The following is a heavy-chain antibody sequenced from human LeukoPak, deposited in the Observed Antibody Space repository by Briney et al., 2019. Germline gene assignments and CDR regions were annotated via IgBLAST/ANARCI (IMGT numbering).Heavy chain of an antibody. CDR3: ARGRGGIVVVPAARYIYFDY. CDR2: IYTSGST. V-gene: IGHV4-4*07. CDR1: GGSISSYY. D-gene: IGHD2-2*01. J-gene: IGHJ4*02. Sequence: SETLSLTCTVSGGSISSYYWSWIRQPAGKGLEWIGRIYTSGSTNYNPSLKSRVTMSVDTSKNQFSLKLSSVTAADTAVYYCARGRGGIVVVPAARYIYFDYWGQGTLVTVSS.